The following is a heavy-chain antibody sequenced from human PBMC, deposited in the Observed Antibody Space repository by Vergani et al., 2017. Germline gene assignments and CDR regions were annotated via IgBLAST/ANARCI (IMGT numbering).Heavy chain of an antibody. CDR3: ARVPNYYYDSSGYYFDY. D-gene: IGHD3-22*01. Sequence: QLQLQESGPGLVKPSETLSLTCTVSGGSISSSSNYWGWIRQPPGKGLEWIGSIYYSGSTYYKPSLKSRVTIFEDTSKNQFSLKLSSVTAADTAVYYCARVPNYYYDSSGYYFDYWGQGTLVTVSS. CDR1: GGSISSSSNY. CDR2: IYYSGST. J-gene: IGHJ4*02. V-gene: IGHV4-39*01.